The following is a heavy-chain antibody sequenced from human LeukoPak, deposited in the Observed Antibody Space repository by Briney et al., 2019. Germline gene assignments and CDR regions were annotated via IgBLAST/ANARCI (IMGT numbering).Heavy chain of an antibody. CDR2: IIPILGIA. Sequence: AASVKVSCKASGGTFSSYTISWVRQAPGQGLEWMGRIIPILGIANYAQKFQGRVTITADKSTSTAYMELSSLRSEDTAVYYCATDLTTLTHYYDSSGYAFDYWGQGTLVTVSS. D-gene: IGHD3-22*01. CDR1: GGTFSSYT. CDR3: ATDLTTLTHYYDSSGYAFDY. J-gene: IGHJ4*02. V-gene: IGHV1-69*04.